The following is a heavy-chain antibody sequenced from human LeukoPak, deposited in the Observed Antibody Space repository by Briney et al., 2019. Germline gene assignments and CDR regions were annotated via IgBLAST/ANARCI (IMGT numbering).Heavy chain of an antibody. CDR3: ARATPGHYDFWSGPKYNWFDP. Sequence: PGGSLRLSCAASGFTFSGYAMSWVRQAPGKGLEWVSAISGSGGSTYYADSVEGRFTISRDNSKNTLYLQMNSLRAEDTAVYYCARATPGHYDFWSGPKYNWFDPWGQGTLVTVSS. D-gene: IGHD3-3*01. CDR2: ISGSGGST. J-gene: IGHJ5*02. CDR1: GFTFSGYA. V-gene: IGHV3-23*01.